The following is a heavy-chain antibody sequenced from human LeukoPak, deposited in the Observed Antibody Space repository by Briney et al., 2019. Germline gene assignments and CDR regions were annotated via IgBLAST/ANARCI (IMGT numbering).Heavy chain of an antibody. J-gene: IGHJ4*02. D-gene: IGHD3-10*01. CDR2: IYYSGST. V-gene: IGHV4-59*12. CDR3: AREDYYGTNFDY. CDR1: GGSISSYY. Sequence: SETLSLTCTVSGGSISSYYWSWIRQPPGKGLEWIGYIYYSGSTNYNPSLKSRVTISVDTSKNQFSLKLSSVTAADTAVYYCAREDYYGTNFDYWGQGTLVTVSS.